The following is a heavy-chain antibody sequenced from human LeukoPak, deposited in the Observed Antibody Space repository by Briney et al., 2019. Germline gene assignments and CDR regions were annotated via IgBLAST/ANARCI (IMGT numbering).Heavy chain of an antibody. CDR3: ARGSIVATIRGYYYYYMDV. J-gene: IGHJ6*03. Sequence: SVKVSCKTSGNTFTRYAMNWVRQAPGQGLEWMGGIIPIFGTANYAQKFQGRVTITADKSTSTAYMELSSLRSEDTAVYYCARGSIVATIRGYYYYYMDVWGKGTTVTISS. D-gene: IGHD5-12*01. CDR1: GNTFTRYA. CDR2: IIPIFGTA. V-gene: IGHV1-69*06.